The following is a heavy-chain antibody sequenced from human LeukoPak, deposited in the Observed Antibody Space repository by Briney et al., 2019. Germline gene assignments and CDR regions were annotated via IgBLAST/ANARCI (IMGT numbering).Heavy chain of an antibody. CDR1: GYTLTELS. Sequence: GASVKVSCKVSGYTLTELSMHWVRQAPGKGLEWMGGFDPEDGETIYAQKVQGRVTMTEDTSTDTAYMELSSLRSEDTAVYYCATDLPQTYYYDSSGYYRGWDYWGQGTLVTVSS. D-gene: IGHD3-22*01. J-gene: IGHJ4*02. CDR3: ATDLPQTYYYDSSGYYRGWDY. V-gene: IGHV1-24*01. CDR2: FDPEDGET.